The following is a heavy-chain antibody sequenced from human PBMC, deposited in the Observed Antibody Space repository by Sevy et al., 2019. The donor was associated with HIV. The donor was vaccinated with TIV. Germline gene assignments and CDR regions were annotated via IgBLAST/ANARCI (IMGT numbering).Heavy chain of an antibody. CDR2: ISGRGYST. CDR3: AKHIAYCGGDCYPPLYYFDY. J-gene: IGHJ4*02. D-gene: IGHD2-21*02. CDR1: GFTFSNYG. Sequence: GGSLRLSCAASGFTFSNYGMSWVRQAPGKGLEWVSAISGRGYSTYYADSVKGRFTIPRDKSKNTLYLQINSLRAGDTAVYYCAKHIAYCGGDCYPPLYYFDYWGQGTLVTVSS. V-gene: IGHV3-23*01.